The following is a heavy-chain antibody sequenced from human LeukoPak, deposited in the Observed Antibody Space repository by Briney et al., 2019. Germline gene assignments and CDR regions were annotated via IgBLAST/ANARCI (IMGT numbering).Heavy chain of an antibody. D-gene: IGHD2-21*01. CDR1: GGTFSSYA. Sequence: SVKVSCKASGGTFSSYAISWVRQAPGQGLEWMGGIIPIFGTANYAQKFQGRVTITADESTSTAYMELSSLRSEDTAVYYCARGNSRSLLPYYFDYWGQGTLVTVSS. CDR3: ARGNSRSLLPYYFDY. CDR2: IIPIFGTA. J-gene: IGHJ4*02. V-gene: IGHV1-69*13.